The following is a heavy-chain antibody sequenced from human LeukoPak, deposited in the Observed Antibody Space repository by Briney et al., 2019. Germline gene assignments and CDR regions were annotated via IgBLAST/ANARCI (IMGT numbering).Heavy chain of an antibody. CDR3: ARPLAPVMLNAFDV. Sequence: ASVKVSCKASGYTFTNYYIHWVRQAPGQELEWMGIINPSDGSTGYAQKFQGRVTMARDTSTSTVYMEMSSLRSEDTAVYYCARPLAPVMLNAFDVWGQGTMVTVSS. V-gene: IGHV1-46*01. CDR2: INPSDGST. J-gene: IGHJ3*01. D-gene: IGHD2-8*01. CDR1: GYTFTNYY.